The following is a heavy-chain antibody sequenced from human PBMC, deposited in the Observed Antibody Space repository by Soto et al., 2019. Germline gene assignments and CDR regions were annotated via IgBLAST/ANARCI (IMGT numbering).Heavy chain of an antibody. CDR3: ARADLYCSGGSCYSVRFDY. Sequence: QVQLVQSGAEVKKPGASVKVSCKASGYTFTSYAMHWVRQAPGQRLEWMGWINAGNGNTKYSQKFQGRVTITRDTSASTAYMERSSLRSEDTAVYYCARADLYCSGGSCYSVRFDYWGQGTLVTVSS. V-gene: IGHV1-3*01. CDR2: INAGNGNT. D-gene: IGHD2-15*01. CDR1: GYTFTSYA. J-gene: IGHJ4*02.